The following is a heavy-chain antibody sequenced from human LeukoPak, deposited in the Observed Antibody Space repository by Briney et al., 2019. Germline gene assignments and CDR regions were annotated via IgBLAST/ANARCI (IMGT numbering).Heavy chain of an antibody. V-gene: IGHV4-39*01. Sequence: SETLSLTCTVSGGSISSGNYYWVWIRLPPGKALEWIGSIYHSGTTYYNPSLKSRVTISVDTSENQFFLELNSVTASDTAVYYCARHSWQQLVNTWGQGTLVTVSS. CDR3: ARHSWQQLVNT. CDR2: IYHSGTT. D-gene: IGHD6-6*01. J-gene: IGHJ4*02. CDR1: GGSISSGNYY.